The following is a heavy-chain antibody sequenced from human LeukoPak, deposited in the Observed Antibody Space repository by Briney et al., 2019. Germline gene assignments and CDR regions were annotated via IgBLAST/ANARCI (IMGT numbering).Heavy chain of an antibody. V-gene: IGHV4-59*01. Sequence: SETLSLTCTVSGGAISSYYWSWIRQPPGKGLEWIAYIHYSGNTNYSPSLKSRVTISVDTSKNQFSLRLTSVTAADTAVYYCARSGTVTNFDYWGQGTRVSVSS. D-gene: IGHD4-17*01. CDR1: GGAISSYY. J-gene: IGHJ4*02. CDR2: IHYSGNT. CDR3: ARSGTVTNFDY.